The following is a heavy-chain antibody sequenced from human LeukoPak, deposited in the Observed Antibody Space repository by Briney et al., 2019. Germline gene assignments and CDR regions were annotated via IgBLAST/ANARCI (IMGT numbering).Heavy chain of an antibody. CDR1: GYTFTNYY. D-gene: IGHD3-22*01. V-gene: IGHV1-46*01. Sequence: GASVKVSCKASGYTFTNYYMHWVRQAPGPGLEWMGIINPSGGNTKYAQKFQGRVTMTRDMSTSTVYMELSSLRSEDTAVYYCARGVHRRCYDISAYFSDWGQGTLVTVSS. CDR2: INPSGGNT. J-gene: IGHJ4*02. CDR3: ARGVHRRCYDISAYFSD.